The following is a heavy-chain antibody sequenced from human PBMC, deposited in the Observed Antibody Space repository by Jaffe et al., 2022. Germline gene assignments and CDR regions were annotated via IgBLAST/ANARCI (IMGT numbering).Heavy chain of an antibody. D-gene: IGHD3-3*01. J-gene: IGHJ4*02. CDR2: IYSGGST. CDR3: ARAPSSYDFWSGYFDY. CDR1: GFTVSSNY. V-gene: IGHV3-53*02. Sequence: EVQLVETGGGLIQPGGSLRLSCAASGFTVSSNYMSWVRQAPGKGLELVSLIYSGGSTYYADSVKGRFTISRDNSKNTLCLQMNSLRAEDTAVYYCARAPSSYDFWSGYFDYWGQGTLVTVSS.